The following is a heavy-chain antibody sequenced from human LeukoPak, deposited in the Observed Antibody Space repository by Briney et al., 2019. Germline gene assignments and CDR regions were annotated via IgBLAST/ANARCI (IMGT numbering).Heavy chain of an antibody. J-gene: IGHJ4*02. CDR2: ISYDANNK. V-gene: IGHV3-30-3*01. D-gene: IGHD2-15*01. Sequence: PGRSLRLSCAASGFTFNTYAMHWVRRAPGKGLEWVAVISYDANNKYYANSVKGRFTISRDNSKNTFYLQMNSLGTEDTAVYYCARDRPPGGSCLDYWGQGTLVTVSS. CDR3: ARDRPPGGSCLDY. CDR1: GFTFNTYA.